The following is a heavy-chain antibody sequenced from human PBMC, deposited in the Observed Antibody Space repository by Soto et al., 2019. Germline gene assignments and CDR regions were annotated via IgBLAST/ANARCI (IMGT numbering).Heavy chain of an antibody. CDR1: GFTFSSNW. V-gene: IGHV3-74*01. CDR3: ARGPSGWFGFDY. J-gene: IGHJ4*02. CDR2: LNSDGTSA. D-gene: IGHD6-19*01. Sequence: EGQLVESGGGLVQPGGSLRLSCQGSGFTFSSNWMPWARQDPGKGRVWVSRLNSDGTSASYADSVKGRFTITRDNAKNTLFLQMNSLTAEDTALYYCARGPSGWFGFDYWGQGTLVTVSS.